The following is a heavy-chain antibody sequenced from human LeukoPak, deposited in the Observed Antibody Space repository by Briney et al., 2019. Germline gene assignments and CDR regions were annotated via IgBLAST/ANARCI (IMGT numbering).Heavy chain of an antibody. CDR1: GGTFSSYA. D-gene: IGHD3-10*01. CDR3: ARERNPYGSGSYQWFDP. J-gene: IGHJ5*02. CDR2: IIPIFGTA. Sequence: ASVKVSCKASGGTFSSYAISWVRQAPGQGLEWMGGIIPIFGTANYAQKFQGRVTITADESTSTAYMELSSLRSEDTAVYYCARERNPYGSGSYQWFDPWGQGTLVTVSS. V-gene: IGHV1-69*13.